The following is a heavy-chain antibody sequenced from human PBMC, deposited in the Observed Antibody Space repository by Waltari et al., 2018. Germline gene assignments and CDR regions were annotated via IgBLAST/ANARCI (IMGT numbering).Heavy chain of an antibody. D-gene: IGHD4-17*01. CDR1: GSPTASFE. CDR3: ATTTTMGGYNWFGP. CDR2: VSDSGGFT. V-gene: IGHV3-48*03. Sequence: EVKLVESGGTLVQPGGSLRLSCAASGSPTASFEINWFRQAPGKGLEWVAYVSDSGGFTYYADSVEGRFTVSRDNAENSIFLQMNNLRSEDSAVYFCATTTTMGGYNWFGPWGLGTLVTVSS. J-gene: IGHJ5*02.